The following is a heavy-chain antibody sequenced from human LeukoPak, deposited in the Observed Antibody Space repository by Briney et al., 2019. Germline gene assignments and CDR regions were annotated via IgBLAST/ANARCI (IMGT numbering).Heavy chain of an antibody. D-gene: IGHD3-10*01. V-gene: IGHV3-30*02. J-gene: IGHJ3*02. Sequence: GGSLRLSCAASGFTFSSYGMHWVRQAPGKGLEWVAFIRYDGSNKYYADSVKGRFTISRDNSKNTLYLQMNSLRAEDTAVYYCAKGRLLWFGELYDAFDIWGQGTMVTVSS. CDR1: GFTFSSYG. CDR3: AKGRLLWFGELYDAFDI. CDR2: IRYDGSNK.